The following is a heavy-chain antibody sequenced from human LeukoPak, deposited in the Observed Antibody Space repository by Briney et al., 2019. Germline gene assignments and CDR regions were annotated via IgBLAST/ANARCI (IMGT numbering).Heavy chain of an antibody. CDR2: INAGNGNT. Sequence: ASVKVSCKASGYTFTSYAMHWVRQAPGQRLEWMGWINAGNGNTKYSQKFQGRVTITRDTSASTAYMELSSLRSEDTAVYYCARVGIAAADYYYCGMDVWGQGTTVTVSS. CDR1: GYTFTSYA. V-gene: IGHV1-3*01. CDR3: ARVGIAAADYYYCGMDV. J-gene: IGHJ6*02. D-gene: IGHD6-13*01.